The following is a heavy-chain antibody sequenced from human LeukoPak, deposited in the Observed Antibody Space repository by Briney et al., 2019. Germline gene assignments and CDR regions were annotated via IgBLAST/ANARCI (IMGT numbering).Heavy chain of an antibody. CDR2: ISSSSSYI. J-gene: IGHJ3*02. Sequence: GGSLRLSCAAYGFTFSSYSMNWVRQAPGKGLEWVSSISSSSSYIYYADSVKGRFTISRDNAKNSLYPQMNSLRAEDTAVYYCARAYYYDSSGYPPLDAFDIWGQGTMVTVSS. D-gene: IGHD3-22*01. CDR1: GFTFSSYS. V-gene: IGHV3-21*01. CDR3: ARAYYYDSSGYPPLDAFDI.